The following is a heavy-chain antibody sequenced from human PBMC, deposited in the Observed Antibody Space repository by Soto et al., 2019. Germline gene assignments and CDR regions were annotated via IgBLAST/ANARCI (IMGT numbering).Heavy chain of an antibody. Sequence: ASVKVSCKASGYTFTSYDINWVRQATGQGLEWMGWMNPNSGNTGYAQKFQGRVTMTRNTSISTAYMELSSLRSEDTAVYYCAREGWLIVAAPESNWFDPWGQGTLVTVS. J-gene: IGHJ5*02. CDR1: GYTFTSYD. CDR2: MNPNSGNT. CDR3: AREGWLIVAAPESNWFDP. D-gene: IGHD2-15*01. V-gene: IGHV1-8*01.